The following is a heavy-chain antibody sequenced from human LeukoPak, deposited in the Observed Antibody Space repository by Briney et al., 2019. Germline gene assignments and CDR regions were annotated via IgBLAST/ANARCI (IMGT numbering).Heavy chain of an antibody. J-gene: IGHJ4*02. V-gene: IGHV4-39*02. CDR2: IYYSGST. Sequence: GSLRLSCAASGFTFSSYAMNWVRQPPGKGLEWIGVIYYSGSTYYNPSLKSRVTISVDTSKNQFSLKLSSVTAADTAVYYCARDLEYDYWGQGTLVTVSS. D-gene: IGHD2/OR15-2a*01. CDR3: ARDLEYDY. CDR1: GFTFSSYA.